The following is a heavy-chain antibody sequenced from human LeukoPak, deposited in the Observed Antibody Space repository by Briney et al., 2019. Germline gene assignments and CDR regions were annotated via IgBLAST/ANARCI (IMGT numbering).Heavy chain of an antibody. CDR1: GGSITSYF. Sequence: SETLSLTCTISGGSITSYFWHWIRQPAGKGLEWIGRIYASGTTNYNATLKSRLTMSIDTSKNQFSLSLNSVTAADTALYYCARGVGAPDHDFWSGYSAGYYYYYMDVWGKGTTVTVSS. V-gene: IGHV4-4*07. CDR3: ARGVGAPDHDFWSGYSAGYYYYYMDV. J-gene: IGHJ6*03. CDR2: IYASGTT. D-gene: IGHD3-3*01.